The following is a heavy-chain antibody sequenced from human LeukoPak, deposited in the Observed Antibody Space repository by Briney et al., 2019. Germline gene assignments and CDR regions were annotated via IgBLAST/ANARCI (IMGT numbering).Heavy chain of an antibody. J-gene: IGHJ4*02. CDR3: ARWVASPRYFDS. V-gene: IGHV1-18*04. D-gene: IGHD5-12*01. CDR2: INTNNGNT. CDR1: GYTFTGYY. Sequence: ASVKVSCKASGYTFTGYYMHWVRQAPGQGPEWMGWINTNNGNTNYAQKLQGRVTMTTDTSTSTAYMDLRGLRSDDTAVYYCARWVASPRYFDSWGQGTLVTVSS.